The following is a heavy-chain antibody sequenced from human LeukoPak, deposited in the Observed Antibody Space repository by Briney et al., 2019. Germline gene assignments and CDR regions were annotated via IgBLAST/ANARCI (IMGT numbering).Heavy chain of an antibody. V-gene: IGHV1-2*06. CDR2: INPNSGVT. J-gene: IGHJ4*02. CDR3: ARDLPSTSNWELDY. CDR1: GYTFIDYY. D-gene: IGHD7-27*01. Sequence: ASVSVSCKASGYTFIDYYIHWVRQAPGQGLEWMGRINPNSGVTDYAQNFQGRVTMTRDTSISTAYMDLSRLRSEDTAVYYCARDLPSTSNWELDYWGQGTLVTVSS.